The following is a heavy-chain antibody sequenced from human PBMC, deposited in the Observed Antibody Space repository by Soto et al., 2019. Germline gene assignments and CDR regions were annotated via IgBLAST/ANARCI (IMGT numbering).Heavy chain of an antibody. CDR3: ARGRGAAADYFDY. Sequence: QVQLVESGGGLVKPGGSLRLSCAVSGFTFSDYYMTWIRQAPGKGLVWVSYISSSTSHTNYAASVQGRFTISRDNAKNLLFLQLNSLRAEDTAVYYCARGRGAAADYFDYWGQGTLVTVSS. CDR2: ISSSTSHT. J-gene: IGHJ4*02. D-gene: IGHD6-13*01. CDR1: GFTFSDYY. V-gene: IGHV3-11*05.